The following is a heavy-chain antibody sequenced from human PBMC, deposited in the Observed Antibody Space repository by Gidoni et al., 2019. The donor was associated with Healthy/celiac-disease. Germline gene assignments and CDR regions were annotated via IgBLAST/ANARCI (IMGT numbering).Heavy chain of an antibody. CDR2: ISYDGSNK. D-gene: IGHD3-10*01. CDR3: ARDRGGDYYGSGSLDY. V-gene: IGHV3-30-3*01. Sequence: QVQLVESGGGVVQPGRSLRLSCAASGFTFSSYAMHWVRQAPGKGLEWVAVISYDGSNKYYADSVKGRFTISRDNSKNTLYLQMNSLRAEDTAVYYCARDRGGDYYGSGSLDYWGQGTLVTVSS. CDR1: GFTFSSYA. J-gene: IGHJ4*02.